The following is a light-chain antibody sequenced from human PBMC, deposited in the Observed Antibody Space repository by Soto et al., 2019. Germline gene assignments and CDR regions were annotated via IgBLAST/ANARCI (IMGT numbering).Light chain of an antibody. V-gene: IGKV3-11*01. CDR1: QSVSSY. J-gene: IGKJ1*01. CDR2: DAS. CDR3: QQYNNWPRT. Sequence: EIVLTQSPATLSLSPGERATLSCRASQSVSSYLAWYQQKPGQAPRLLIYDASNRATGIPARFSGGGSGAEYTLTISSLQSEDFAVYYCQQYNNWPRTFGQGTKVDIK.